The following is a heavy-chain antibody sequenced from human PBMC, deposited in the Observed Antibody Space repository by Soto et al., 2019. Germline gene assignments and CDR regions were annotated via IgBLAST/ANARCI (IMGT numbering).Heavy chain of an antibody. CDR2: VYYTGTT. Sequence: QRELQASGPGLVKPSETLSPTCTVSGGSITSTYSYWGWIRQPPGKGLEWIGSVYYTGTTNYKPSLESRVTISADTSKTQFSLKFNSVTAADTAVYYCATHPTHTELTAYATHFFDYWGQGTLITVSS. CDR1: GGSITSTYSY. D-gene: IGHD2-21*01. V-gene: IGHV4-39*01. J-gene: IGHJ4*02. CDR3: ATHPTHTELTAYATHFFDY.